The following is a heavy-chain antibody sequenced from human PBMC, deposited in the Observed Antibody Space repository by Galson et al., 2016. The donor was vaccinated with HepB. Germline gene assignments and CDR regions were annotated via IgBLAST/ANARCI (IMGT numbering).Heavy chain of an antibody. J-gene: IGHJ4*02. V-gene: IGHV3-30*18. CDR1: GFTFSSYG. CDR3: AKDGRIYCSSARCPDHFHY. Sequence: SLRLSCAASGFTFSSYGMHWVRQAPGKGLEWVAVISYDGSNKYYADSVKGRFTITRDNSKKTLYLQMNSLRAEDTAVYYCAKDGRIYCSSARCPDHFHYWGQGTLVTVSS. CDR2: ISYDGSNK. D-gene: IGHD2-2*01.